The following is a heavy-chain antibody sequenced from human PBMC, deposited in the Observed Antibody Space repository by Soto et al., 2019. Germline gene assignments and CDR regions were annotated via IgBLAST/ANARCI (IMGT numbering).Heavy chain of an antibody. Sequence: EVQLLESGGGLVQPGGSLRLSCAASGFTFSSYAMSWVRQAPGKGLEWVSAISGSGGSTYYADSVKGRFTISRDNSKNTLYLQMNSLRAEDTAVYYCAKDRGIAAAGPYYSNYGMDVWGQGTTVTVSS. CDR3: AKDRGIAAAGPYYSNYGMDV. D-gene: IGHD6-13*01. CDR2: ISGSGGST. CDR1: GFTFSSYA. J-gene: IGHJ6*02. V-gene: IGHV3-23*01.